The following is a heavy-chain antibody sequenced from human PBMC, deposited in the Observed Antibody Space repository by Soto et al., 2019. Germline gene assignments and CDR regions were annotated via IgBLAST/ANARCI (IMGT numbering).Heavy chain of an antibody. CDR3: ARDATYAMDV. Sequence: VGSLRLSGAASGFTFSSYWMHWVRQPPGKGLVWVSRINSDGSSTTYADSVKGRFTISRDVAKNTLYPQMNSLRAEDTAVYYCARDATYAMDVWGHGTTVTVSS. J-gene: IGHJ6*02. CDR1: GFTFSSYW. V-gene: IGHV3-74*01. CDR2: INSDGSST.